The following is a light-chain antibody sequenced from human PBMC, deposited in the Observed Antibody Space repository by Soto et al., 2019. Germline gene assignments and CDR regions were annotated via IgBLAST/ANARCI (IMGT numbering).Light chain of an antibody. J-gene: IGLJ2*01. CDR1: DSNIGSKY. CDR3: SAWDSSLGGPA. Sequence: QSVLTQPPSASATPGQTVTISCSGSDSNIGSKYVYWYQQLPGTTPKLLMYRNNQRPSWVHDRFFGSKSGTTASLPINCLRPEDEADYYCSAWDSSLGGPAFGGGTKLTVL. CDR2: RNN. V-gene: IGLV1-47*01.